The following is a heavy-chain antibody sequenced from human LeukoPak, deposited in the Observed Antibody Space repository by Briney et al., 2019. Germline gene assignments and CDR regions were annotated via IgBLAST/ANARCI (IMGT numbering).Heavy chain of an antibody. CDR2: ISYDGSNK. V-gene: IGHV3-30*04. Sequence: GGSLRLSCAASGFTFSSYAMHWVRQAPGKGPEWVAVISYDGSNKYYADSVKGRFTISRDNSKNTLYLQMNSLRAEDTAVYYCARARGGGDFDYWGQGTLVTVSS. D-gene: IGHD3-16*01. J-gene: IGHJ4*02. CDR3: ARARGGGDFDY. CDR1: GFTFSSYA.